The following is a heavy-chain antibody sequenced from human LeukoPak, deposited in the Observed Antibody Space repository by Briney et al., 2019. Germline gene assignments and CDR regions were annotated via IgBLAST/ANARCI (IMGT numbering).Heavy chain of an antibody. CDR1: GGSISSGGHY. CDR3: TQGAGWLIDY. Sequence: SETLSLTCTVSGGSISSGGHYWSWFRQPAGKGLEYLGRIYSTGSTNYNPSLRSRVTISVDTSKNHFSLKLSSVTAADTAVYYCTQGAGWLIDYWGQGILVSVSS. CDR2: IYSTGST. V-gene: IGHV4-61*02. D-gene: IGHD3-16*01. J-gene: IGHJ4*02.